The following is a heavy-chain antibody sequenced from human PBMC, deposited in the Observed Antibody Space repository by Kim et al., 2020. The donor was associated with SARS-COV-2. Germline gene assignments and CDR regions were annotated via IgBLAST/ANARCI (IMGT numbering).Heavy chain of an antibody. J-gene: IGHJ4*02. CDR3: AREETGYFDY. V-gene: IGHV4-31*02. Sequence: GATSYDPSLTSRVTISVDTSKNQFSLKLSSVTAADTAVYYCAREETGYFDYWGQGTLVTVSS. CDR2: GAT.